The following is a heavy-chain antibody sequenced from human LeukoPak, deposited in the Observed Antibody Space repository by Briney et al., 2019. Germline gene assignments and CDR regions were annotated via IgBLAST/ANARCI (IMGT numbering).Heavy chain of an antibody. Sequence: PGGSLRLSCAASGFTSSSYGMHWVRQAPGKGLEWVAVISYDGSNKYYADSVKGRFTISRDNSKNTLYLQMNSLRAEDTAVYYCAKDKLGNYGDYQFDDAFDIWGQGTMVTVSS. J-gene: IGHJ3*02. D-gene: IGHD4-17*01. CDR2: ISYDGSNK. V-gene: IGHV3-30*18. CDR1: GFTSSSYG. CDR3: AKDKLGNYGDYQFDDAFDI.